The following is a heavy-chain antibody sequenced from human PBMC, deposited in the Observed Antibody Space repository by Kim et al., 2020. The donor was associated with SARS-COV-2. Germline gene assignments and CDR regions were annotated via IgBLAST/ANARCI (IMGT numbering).Heavy chain of an antibody. CDR1: GGSISSYY. J-gene: IGHJ4*02. V-gene: IGHV4-59*08. CDR3: ARLRGLWTVYYFDY. CDR2: IYYSGST. D-gene: IGHD3-3*01. Sequence: SETLSLTCTVSGGSISSYYWSWIRQPPGKGLEWIGYIYYSGSTNYNPSLKSRVTISVDTSKNQFSLKLSSVTAADTAVYYCARLRGLWTVYYFDYWGQGTLVTVSS.